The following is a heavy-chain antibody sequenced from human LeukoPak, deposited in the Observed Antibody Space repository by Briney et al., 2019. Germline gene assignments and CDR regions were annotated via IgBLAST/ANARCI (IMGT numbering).Heavy chain of an antibody. CDR1: GGSISSYY. CDR2: IYYSGST. CDR3: ARDQRGSTGTFDY. V-gene: IGHV4-59*01. D-gene: IGHD1-14*01. Sequence: SETLSLTCTVSGGSISSYYWSWIRQPPGKGLEWIGYIYYSGSTNYNPSLKSRVTISVDTSKNQFSLKLSSVTAADTAVYYCARDQRGSTGTFDYWGRGTLVTVSS. J-gene: IGHJ4*02.